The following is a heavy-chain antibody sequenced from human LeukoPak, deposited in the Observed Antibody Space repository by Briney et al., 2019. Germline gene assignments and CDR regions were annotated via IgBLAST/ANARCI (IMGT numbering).Heavy chain of an antibody. CDR3: ARGIVVVPAAMDDAFDI. CDR1: GYTFTGYY. J-gene: IGHJ3*02. D-gene: IGHD2-2*01. Sequence: ASVRVSCKASGYTFTGYYMHWVRQAPGQGLEWMGWINPNSGGTNYAQKFQGRVTMTRDTSISTAYMELSRLRSDDTAVYYCARGIVVVPAAMDDAFDIWGQGTMVTVSS. V-gene: IGHV1-2*02. CDR2: INPNSGGT.